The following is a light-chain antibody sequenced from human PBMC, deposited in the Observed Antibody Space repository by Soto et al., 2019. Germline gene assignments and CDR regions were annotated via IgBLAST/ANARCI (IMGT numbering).Light chain of an antibody. CDR1: QSVSSD. V-gene: IGKV3-15*01. CDR3: QQYNYWWT. J-gene: IGKJ1*01. CDR2: GAS. Sequence: EIVRTQSPATLSVSPGERATLSCRASQSVSSDLAWYQQKPGQAPRLLIYGASTRATAIPARFSGSGSGTEFTLTISSLQSEDFAVYYCQQYNYWWTFGQGTKVEIK.